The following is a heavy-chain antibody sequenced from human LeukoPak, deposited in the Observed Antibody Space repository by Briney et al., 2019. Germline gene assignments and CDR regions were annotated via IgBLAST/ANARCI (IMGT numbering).Heavy chain of an antibody. Sequence: GGSLRLSCAASGFTFSDYYMSWIRQAPGKGLEWVSYISSSGSTIYYADSVKGRFTISRDNSKNTLYLQMNSLRAEDTAVYYCAKSLSDLTAGMVTRFDNYYYYMDVWGKGTTVTISS. CDR2: ISSSGSTI. CDR3: AKSLSDLTAGMVTRFDNYYYYMDV. V-gene: IGHV3-11*04. CDR1: GFTFSDYY. D-gene: IGHD5-18*01. J-gene: IGHJ6*03.